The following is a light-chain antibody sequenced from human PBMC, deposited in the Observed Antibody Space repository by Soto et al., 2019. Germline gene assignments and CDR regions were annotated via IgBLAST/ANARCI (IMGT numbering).Light chain of an antibody. Sequence: ESVLMQSPGTVSLSPGERATLSCRAIKRVSSNYLACYQRKPGQAPRLPIYDASSRATGIPDRFSGSGSGTHFTLTISRLEPDDFAVYYCQQYGSSPPITFVPGTRLEIK. CDR1: KRVSSNY. J-gene: IGKJ5*01. CDR3: QQYGSSPPIT. CDR2: DAS. V-gene: IGKV3-20*01.